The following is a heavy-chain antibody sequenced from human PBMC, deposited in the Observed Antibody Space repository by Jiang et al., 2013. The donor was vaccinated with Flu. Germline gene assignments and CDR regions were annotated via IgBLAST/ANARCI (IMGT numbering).Heavy chain of an antibody. Sequence: GAEVKKPGASVKVSCKASGYTFSDYYMHWVRQAPGQGLEWMGIINPSGGSTSYAQKFQGRVTMTRDTSTSTVYMELSSLRSEDTAVYYCARGYCSSTSCFDAFDIWGQGTMVTVSS. V-gene: IGHV1-46*01. D-gene: IGHD2-2*01. CDR2: INPSGGST. J-gene: IGHJ3*02. CDR1: GYTFSDYY. CDR3: ARGYCSSTSCFDAFDI.